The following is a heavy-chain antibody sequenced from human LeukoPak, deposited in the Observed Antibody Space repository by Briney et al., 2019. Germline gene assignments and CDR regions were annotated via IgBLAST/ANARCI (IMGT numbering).Heavy chain of an antibody. CDR3: VRAPRNSSTMLDF. J-gene: IGHJ4*02. CDR1: GYTFTSYW. D-gene: IGHD6-13*01. CDR2: INPDGGST. V-gene: IGHV1-46*01. Sequence: ASVKVSCKASGYTFTSYWIQWVRQAPGQGLEWMGLINPDGGSTAYAHRFQGRVIMTRDTSTSTAYMDLSSLRSEDTAVCHCVRAPRNSSTMLDFWGQGTLVTISS.